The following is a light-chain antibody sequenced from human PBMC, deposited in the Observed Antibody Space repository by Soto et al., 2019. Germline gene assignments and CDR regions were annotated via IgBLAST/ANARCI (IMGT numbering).Light chain of an antibody. J-gene: IGLJ1*01. CDR2: EVI. Sequence: QSALTQPASVSGSPGQSITISCTGTSSDIGDYDYVSWYQQHPGKAPKLIIYEVINRPSGVSDRFSGSKSGNTASLTISGLQSEDEADYYCTSYTTISTYIFGTGTKVTVL. V-gene: IGLV2-14*01. CDR3: TSYTTISTYI. CDR1: SSDIGDYDY.